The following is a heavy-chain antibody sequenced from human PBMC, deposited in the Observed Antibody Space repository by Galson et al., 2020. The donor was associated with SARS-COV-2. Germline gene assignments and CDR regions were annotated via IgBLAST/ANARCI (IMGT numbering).Heavy chain of an antibody. J-gene: IGHJ5*02. CDR1: GFSLSTSGMC. V-gene: IGHV2-70*11. D-gene: IGHD3-10*01. CDR2: IDWDDDK. CDR3: ARISPAKGSGRLAWWFDP. Sequence: SGPTLVKPTQTLTLTCTFSGFSLSTSGMCVSWIRQPPGKALEWLARIDWDDDKYYSTSLKTRLTISKDTSKNQVVLTMTNMDPVDTATYYCARISPAKGSGRLAWWFDPWGQGTLVTVSS.